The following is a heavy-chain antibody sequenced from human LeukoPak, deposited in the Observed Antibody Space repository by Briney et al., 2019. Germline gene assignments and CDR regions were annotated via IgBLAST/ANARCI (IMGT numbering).Heavy chain of an antibody. J-gene: IGHJ4*02. CDR2: IFPGDSNA. V-gene: IGHV5-51*01. CDR3: AKLNYDSSGFKGRHFDY. CDR1: GYRFTDYW. Sequence: GESLKISCKASGYRFTDYWIAWVRQMPGIGLEWMGIIFPGDSNARYRPSFQDHVTISVDKSITTAYLQWRSLKASDTAMYFCAKLNYDSSGFKGRHFDYWGQGTLVTVSS. D-gene: IGHD3-22*01.